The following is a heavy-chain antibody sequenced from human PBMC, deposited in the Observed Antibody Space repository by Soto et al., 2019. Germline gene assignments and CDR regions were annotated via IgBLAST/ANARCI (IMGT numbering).Heavy chain of an antibody. D-gene: IGHD3-10*01. CDR3: AKGPHYYGSGSQYGMDV. CDR2: ISGSGRST. V-gene: IGHV3-23*01. J-gene: IGHJ6*02. Sequence: LRLSCAASGFIFSSYAMSWVRRAPGKGLEWVSAISGSGRSTYYADSVKGRFTISRDNSKNTLYLQMNSLRAEDTAVYYCAKGPHYYGSGSQYGMDVWGQGTTVTV. CDR1: GFIFSSYA.